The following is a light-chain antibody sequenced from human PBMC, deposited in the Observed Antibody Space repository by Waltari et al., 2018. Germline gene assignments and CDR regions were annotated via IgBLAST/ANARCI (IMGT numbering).Light chain of an antibody. V-gene: IGLV2-11*01. CDR1: RSDVGGYHY. J-gene: IGLJ3*02. Sequence: QSALTQPRSVSGSPGQSVTISCPGTRSDVGGYHYSPVYQHNPGKAPKLMIYDVSKRPSGVPDRFSGSKSGNTASLTISGLQAEDEVDYYCCSYAGSYTPWVFGGGTKLTVL. CDR2: DVS. CDR3: CSYAGSYTPWV.